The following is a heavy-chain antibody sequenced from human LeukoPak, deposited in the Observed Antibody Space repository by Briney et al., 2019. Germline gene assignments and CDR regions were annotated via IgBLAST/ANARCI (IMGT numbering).Heavy chain of an antibody. CDR3: VRSSSRWWTLDTFDV. D-gene: IGHD2-15*01. J-gene: IGHJ3*01. V-gene: IGHV3-23*01. CDR2: IIASGSHT. Sequence: QAGGSLRLSCAASGFSFDNYAMGWVRWAPGKGLEWISIIIASGSHTYYADSVTGRFTISRDNSMNTLYLQMNTLGAEDTAKYYCVRSSSRWWTLDTFDVWGQGRVVTVSS. CDR1: GFSFDNYA.